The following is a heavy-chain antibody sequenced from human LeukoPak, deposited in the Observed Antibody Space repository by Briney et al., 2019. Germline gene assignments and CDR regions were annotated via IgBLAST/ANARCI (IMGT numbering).Heavy chain of an antibody. D-gene: IGHD4-17*01. V-gene: IGHV3-30*18. CDR2: ISYDGNKE. CDR1: GFTFNTFG. Sequence: TGGSLRLSCAASGFTFNTFGIHWVRQAPGKGLDWVAVISYDGNKEYYADSVKGRFTISRDNSKNTLYLQMNSLRAEDTAIYYCAKKYTTGLDPWGQGTLVTVSS. J-gene: IGHJ5*02. CDR3: AKKYTTGLDP.